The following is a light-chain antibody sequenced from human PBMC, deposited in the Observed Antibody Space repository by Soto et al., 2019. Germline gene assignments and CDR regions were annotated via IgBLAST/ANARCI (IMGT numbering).Light chain of an antibody. J-gene: IGKJ4*01. CDR2: GAF. CDR3: QQYAGSPVT. Sequence: EIVLTQSPGTLSLSPGEGASLSCRASQSVASNSLAWYQHQPGQAPRLLIYGAFNRAAGIPDRFSGSGSVTDFTLTISRLEPEDFAVYFCQQYAGSPVTFGGGTEVDIK. V-gene: IGKV3-20*01. CDR1: QSVASNS.